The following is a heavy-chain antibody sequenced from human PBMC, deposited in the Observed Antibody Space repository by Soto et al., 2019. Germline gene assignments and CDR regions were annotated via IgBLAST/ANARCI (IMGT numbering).Heavy chain of an antibody. D-gene: IGHD3-10*01. CDR2: IYSSGTT. V-gene: IGHV4-59*08. CDR3: ARFYGSVFDP. J-gene: IGHJ5*02. Sequence: QVQLQESGPGLVKPSETLSLTCFVSGDSMSNYYWSWIRQPPGKGLEWIGYIYSSGTTNNNPSLKSRITISVDTSTNQFSLKLTSVTAADTAVYFCARFYGSVFDPWGQGTLVTVSS. CDR1: GDSMSNYY.